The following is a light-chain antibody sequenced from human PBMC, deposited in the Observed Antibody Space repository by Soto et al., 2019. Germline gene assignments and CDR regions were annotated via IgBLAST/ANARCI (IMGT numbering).Light chain of an antibody. J-gene: IGKJ1*01. CDR1: QSVTSNY. V-gene: IGKV3-20*01. Sequence: EIVLTQSPGTLSLSPGERATLSCRASQSVTSNYLAWYQQKPGQAPRLLIYGASSRATGIPDRFSGSGSGTDFTLTISRLETADFAVYYWQQSGSSPHTFGQGTKVEIK. CDR2: GAS. CDR3: QQSGSSPHT.